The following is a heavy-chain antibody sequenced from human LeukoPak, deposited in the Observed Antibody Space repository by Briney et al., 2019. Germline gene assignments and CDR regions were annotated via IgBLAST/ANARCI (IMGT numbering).Heavy chain of an antibody. D-gene: IGHD6-13*01. CDR2: INPNSGGT. J-gene: IGHJ6*02. CDR3: ARGYPYSSSWYSYYYYGMDV. Sequence: GASVKVSCKASGYTFTGYYMHWVRQAPGQGLEWMGWINPNSGGTNYAQKFQGRVTMTRDTSISTAYMELSRLRSDDTAVYYCARGYPYSSSWYSYYYYGMDVWGQGTTVTVSS. CDR1: GYTFTGYY. V-gene: IGHV1-2*02.